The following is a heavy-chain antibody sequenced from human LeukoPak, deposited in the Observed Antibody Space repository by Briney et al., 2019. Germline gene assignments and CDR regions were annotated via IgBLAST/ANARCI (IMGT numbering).Heavy chain of an antibody. Sequence: GGSLRLSCAASGFTFSSYDMHWVRQAPGKGLEWVPFIWYGGSNKTYTDSVRGRFTISRDNSKNTLHLQMNSLRAEDTAVYHCARGNDYGDENWFDPWGQGTLVTVSS. V-gene: IGHV3-33*01. CDR3: ARGNDYGDENWFDP. J-gene: IGHJ5*02. CDR1: GFTFSSYD. D-gene: IGHD4-17*01. CDR2: IWYGGSNK.